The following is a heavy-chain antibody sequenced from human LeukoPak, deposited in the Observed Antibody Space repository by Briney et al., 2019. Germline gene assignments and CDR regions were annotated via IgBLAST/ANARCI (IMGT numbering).Heavy chain of an antibody. Sequence: GGSLRLSCAASGFTFSSYSMNWVRQAPGKGLERVSYISSSSSTIYYADSVKGRFTISRDNAKNSLYLQMNSLRAEDTAVYYCARRLGSSSWYNAFDIWGQGTMVTVSS. V-gene: IGHV3-48*01. CDR3: ARRLGSSSWYNAFDI. D-gene: IGHD6-13*01. CDR1: GFTFSSYS. J-gene: IGHJ3*02. CDR2: ISSSSSTI.